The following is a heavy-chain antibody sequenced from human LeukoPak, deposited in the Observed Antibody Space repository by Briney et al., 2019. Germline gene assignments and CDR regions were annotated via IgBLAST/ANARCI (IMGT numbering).Heavy chain of an antibody. CDR2: IWYDGSNK. CDR1: GFTFSSYG. CDR3: AREDSGGYYYGMDV. V-gene: IGHV3-33*01. J-gene: IGHJ6*02. Sequence: GGSLRLSCAASGFTFSSYGMHWVRQAPGKGLEWVAVIWYDGSNKYYADSVKGQFTISRDNSKNTLYLQMNSLRAEDTAVYYCAREDSGGYYYGMDVWGQGTTVTVSS. D-gene: IGHD2-15*01.